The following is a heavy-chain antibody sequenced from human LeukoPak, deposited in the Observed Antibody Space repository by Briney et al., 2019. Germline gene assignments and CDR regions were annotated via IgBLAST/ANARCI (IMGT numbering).Heavy chain of an antibody. CDR2: IKQDGSEK. V-gene: IGHV3-7*01. CDR3: ARVRGKYSSSWYFDY. J-gene: IGHJ4*02. D-gene: IGHD6-13*01. CDR1: GFTLSSYW. Sequence: QAGGSLRLSCAASGFTLSSYWMSWVRQAPGKGLEWVANIKQDGSEKYYVDSLKGRFTISRDNAKNSLYLQMNSLRAEDTAVYYCARVRGKYSSSWYFDYWGQGTLVIVSS.